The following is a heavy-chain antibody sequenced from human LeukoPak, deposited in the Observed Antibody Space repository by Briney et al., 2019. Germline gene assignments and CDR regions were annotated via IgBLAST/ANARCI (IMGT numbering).Heavy chain of an antibody. Sequence: PGRSLRLSCAASGFTFDDYAMHWVRQAPGKGLEWVSGISWNSGSIGYADSVKGRFTISRDNAKNSLYLQMNSLRVEDTAVYFCARERNTAIVTAFDVWGQGTMVTVSS. CDR3: ARERNTAIVTAFDV. V-gene: IGHV3-9*01. D-gene: IGHD5-18*01. CDR1: GFTFDDYA. CDR2: ISWNSGSI. J-gene: IGHJ3*01.